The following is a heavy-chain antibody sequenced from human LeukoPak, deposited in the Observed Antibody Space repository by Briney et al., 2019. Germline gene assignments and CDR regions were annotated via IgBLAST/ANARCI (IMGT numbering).Heavy chain of an antibody. Sequence: GGSLRLSCAASGFTFSDYYMSWIRQAPGKGLEWVSYISSSGSTIYYADSVKGRFTIFRDNAKNSLYLQMNSLRAEDTAVYYCVRYSSGWWDPGLYWGQGTLVTVSS. CDR2: ISSSGSTI. J-gene: IGHJ4*02. V-gene: IGHV3-11*01. D-gene: IGHD6-19*01. CDR3: VRYSSGWWDPGLY. CDR1: GFTFSDYY.